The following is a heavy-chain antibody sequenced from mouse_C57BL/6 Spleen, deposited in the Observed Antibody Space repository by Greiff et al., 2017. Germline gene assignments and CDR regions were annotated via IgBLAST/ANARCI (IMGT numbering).Heavy chain of an antibody. CDR3: ARQGDGYSWYFDV. CDR1: GYSITRGYY. CDR2: ISYDGSN. J-gene: IGHJ1*03. Sequence: DVKLQESGPGLVKPSQSLSLTCSVTGYSITRGYYWNWIRQFPGNKLEWMGYISYDGSNNYNPSLKNRISITRDTSKNQFFLKLNSVTTEDTATYYCARQGDGYSWYFDVWGTGTTVTVSS. D-gene: IGHD2-3*01. V-gene: IGHV3-6*01.